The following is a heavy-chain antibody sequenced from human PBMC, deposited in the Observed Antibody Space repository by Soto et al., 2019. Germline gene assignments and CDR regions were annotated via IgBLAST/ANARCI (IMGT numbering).Heavy chain of an antibody. CDR3: AREERGYGP. CDR2: IYSGGST. J-gene: IGHJ5*02. V-gene: IGHV3-53*01. CDR1: GFNVSSNY. Sequence: VRLVESGGALIQPGGSLRLSCAASGFNVSSNYMNWVRQAPGKGLEWVSVIYSGGSTYYADSVKGRFTISRDNSKNILYLQMNSLRAEDTAVYYCAREERGYGPWGQGTLVTVSS. D-gene: IGHD5-18*01.